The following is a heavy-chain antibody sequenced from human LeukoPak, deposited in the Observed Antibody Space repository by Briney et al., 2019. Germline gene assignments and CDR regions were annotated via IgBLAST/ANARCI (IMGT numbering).Heavy chain of an antibody. V-gene: IGHV3-23*01. CDR3: AKRGVVIRVILVGFHKEAYYFDS. CDR2: ISGSGGTT. D-gene: IGHD3-22*01. CDR1: GITLSNYG. Sequence: GGSLRLSCAVSGITLSNYGMSWVRQAPGKGLEWVAGISGSGGTTNYADSVKGRFTISRDNPKNTRYLQMNSLRAKDTAVYFCAKRGVVIRVILVGFHKEAYYFDSWGQGALVTVSS. J-gene: IGHJ4*02.